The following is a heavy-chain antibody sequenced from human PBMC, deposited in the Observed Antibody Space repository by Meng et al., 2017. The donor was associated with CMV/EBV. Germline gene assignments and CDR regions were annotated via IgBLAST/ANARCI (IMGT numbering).Heavy chain of an antibody. CDR2: IYSGGST. V-gene: IGHV3-66*02. Sequence: GESLKISCAASGFTVSSNYMSWVRQAPGKGLEWVSVIYSGGSTYYADSVKGRFTISRDNSKNTLYLQMNSLRAEDTAVYYCARDLLPYGATPRVYYWGQGTLVTVSS. J-gene: IGHJ4*02. D-gene: IGHD4/OR15-4a*01. CDR3: ARDLLPYGATPRVYY. CDR1: GFTVSSNY.